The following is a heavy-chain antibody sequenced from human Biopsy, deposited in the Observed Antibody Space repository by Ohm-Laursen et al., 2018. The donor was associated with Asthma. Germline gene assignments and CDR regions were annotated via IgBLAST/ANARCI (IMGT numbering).Heavy chain of an antibody. V-gene: IGHV4-39*01. CDR1: GGSISISGFY. J-gene: IGHJ6*02. CDR2: IHYSGST. CDR3: VRGSSSWLHGPFHYYYGLDV. D-gene: IGHD6-13*01. Sequence: VTLSLTCSVAGGSISISGFYWGWIRQPPGKGLEWIGSIHYSGSTYFNPSLKSRVNICVDSSKNQYSLKVDSVTAADTAVYYCVRGSSSWLHGPFHYYYGLDVWGQGTTATVSS.